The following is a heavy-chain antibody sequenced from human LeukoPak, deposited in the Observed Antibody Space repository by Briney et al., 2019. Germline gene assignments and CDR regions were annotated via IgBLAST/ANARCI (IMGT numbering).Heavy chain of an antibody. CDR3: ARNVLHYDILTGYAAMDV. CDR1: GFIFSSYS. CDR2: ISGNSSYI. J-gene: IGHJ6*02. D-gene: IGHD3-9*01. Sequence: SGGSLRLSCATSGFIFSSYSMNWVRQAPGKGLEWVSSISGNSSYIYYADSVKGRFTISRDNAKNSLYLQMNRLRAEDTAVYYCARNVLHYDILTGYAAMDVWGQGTTVTVSS. V-gene: IGHV3-21*04.